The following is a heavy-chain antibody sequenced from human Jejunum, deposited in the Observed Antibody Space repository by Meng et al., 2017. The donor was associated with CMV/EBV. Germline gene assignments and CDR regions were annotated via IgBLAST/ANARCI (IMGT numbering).Heavy chain of an antibody. CDR3: ARGPGASTREGFDY. J-gene: IGHJ4*02. CDR2: FYSSDTY. CDR1: GGSISNHY. V-gene: IGHV4-4*07. Sequence: QVRLTESGPGLVKPSETLSLTCTVSGGSISNHYWSWIRQSAGKGLEWIGRFYSSDTYNYHPSLNSRLTMSLDTSKNQFSLNLSSVTAADTAIYYCARGPGASTREGFDYWGLGTLVTVSS. D-gene: IGHD1-26*01.